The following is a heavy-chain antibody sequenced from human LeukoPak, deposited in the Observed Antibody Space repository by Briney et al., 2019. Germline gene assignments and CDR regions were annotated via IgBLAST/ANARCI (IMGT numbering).Heavy chain of an antibody. Sequence: GRSLRLSCAASGFTFSSYAMHWVRQAPGKGLEWVAVISYDGSNKYYADSVKGRFTISRDNSKNTLYLQMNSLRAEDTAVYYCARDYFPYRYSSFPLALDYWGQGTLVTVSS. CDR2: ISYDGSNK. CDR1: GFTFSSYA. J-gene: IGHJ4*02. V-gene: IGHV3-30-3*01. CDR3: ARDYFPYRYSSFPLALDY. D-gene: IGHD6-19*01.